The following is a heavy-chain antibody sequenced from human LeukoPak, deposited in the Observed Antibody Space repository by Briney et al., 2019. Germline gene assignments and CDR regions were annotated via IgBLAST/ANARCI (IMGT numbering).Heavy chain of an antibody. CDR2: IYSAGSI. D-gene: IGHD5-24*01. J-gene: IGHJ3*02. Sequence: PGGSLRLSCTVSGFTVSSNSMSWVRQAPGKGLEWVSFIYSAGSIYYSDSVKGRFTISIDNSKNTLYLQMYSLRAEDTAVYYCARDSNRWLQFDAFDIWGQGTVVTVSS. V-gene: IGHV3-53*01. CDR1: GFTVSSNS. CDR3: ARDSNRWLQFDAFDI.